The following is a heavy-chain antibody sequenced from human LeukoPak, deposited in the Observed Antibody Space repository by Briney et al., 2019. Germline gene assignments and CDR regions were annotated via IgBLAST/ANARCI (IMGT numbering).Heavy chain of an antibody. Sequence: GGSLRLSCATSGFTFSNYNMNWVRQAPGKGLEWVSSITTSSSYLYYADSVKGRFTISRDNAKNSLFLQMDSLRVEDTAVYYCARHNSDWYVLDYWGQGTLVTVSS. D-gene: IGHD6-19*01. V-gene: IGHV3-21*01. CDR3: ARHNSDWYVLDY. J-gene: IGHJ4*02. CDR1: GFTFSNYN. CDR2: ITTSSSYL.